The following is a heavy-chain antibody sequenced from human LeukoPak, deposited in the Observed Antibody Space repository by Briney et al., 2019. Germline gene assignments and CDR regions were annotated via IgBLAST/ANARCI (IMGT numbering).Heavy chain of an antibody. CDR1: GGSFSGYY. CDR2: INHSGST. Sequence: PSETLSLTCAVYGGSFSGYYWSWIRQPPGKGLEWIGEINHSGSTNYNPSLKSRVTISVDTSKNQFSLKLSSATAADTAVYYCARGAASQYSSSCFDYWGQGTLVTVSS. V-gene: IGHV4-34*01. D-gene: IGHD6-6*01. J-gene: IGHJ4*02. CDR3: ARGAASQYSSSCFDY.